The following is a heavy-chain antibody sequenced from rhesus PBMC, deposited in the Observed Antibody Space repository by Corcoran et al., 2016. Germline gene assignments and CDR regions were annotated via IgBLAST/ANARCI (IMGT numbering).Heavy chain of an antibody. CDR2: IYPGDSDT. D-gene: IGHD1-20*01. V-gene: IGHV5S1*01. CDR3: AKRVYSWNNYYFDY. CDR1: GYSFTSSW. J-gene: IGHJ4*01. Sequence: EVQLVQSGAEVKRPGESLRISCKTSGYSFTSSWISWVRQMPGKGLEWMGSIYPGDSDTRYSPSFQGQVTMSADKSISTTYLQWSSLKASDTATYYCAKRVYSWNNYYFDYWGQGVLVTVSS.